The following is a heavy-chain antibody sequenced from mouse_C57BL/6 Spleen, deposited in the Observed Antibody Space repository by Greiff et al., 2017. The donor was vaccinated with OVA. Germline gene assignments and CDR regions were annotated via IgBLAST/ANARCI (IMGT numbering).Heavy chain of an antibody. CDR3: ARLSGTRYYFDY. CDR2: ISSGGSYT. J-gene: IGHJ2*01. Sequence: DVKLVESGGDLVKPGGSLKLSCAASGFTFSSYGMSWVRQTPDKRLECVATISSGGSYTYYPDSVKGRFTISRDNAKNTLYLQMSSLKSEDTAMYYCARLSGTRYYFDYWGQGTTLTVSS. CDR1: GFTFSSYG. D-gene: IGHD4-1*01. V-gene: IGHV5-6*02.